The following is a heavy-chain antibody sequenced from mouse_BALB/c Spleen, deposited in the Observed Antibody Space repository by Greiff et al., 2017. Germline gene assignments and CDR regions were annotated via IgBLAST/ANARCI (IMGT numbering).Heavy chain of an antibody. J-gene: IGHJ3*01. V-gene: IGHV5-9*03. CDR3: ARSGYYGSSPFAY. D-gene: IGHD1-1*01. CDR2: ISSGGGNT. Sequence: VQLKESGGGLVKPGGSLKLSCAASGFTFSSYTMSWVRQTPEKRLEWVATISSGGGNTYYPDSVKGRFTISRDNAKNNLYLQMSSLRSEDTALYYCARSGYYGSSPFAYWGQGTLVTVSA. CDR1: GFTFSSYT.